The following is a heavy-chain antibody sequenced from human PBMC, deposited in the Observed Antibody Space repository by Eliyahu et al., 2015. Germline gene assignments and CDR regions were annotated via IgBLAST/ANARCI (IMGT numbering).Heavy chain of an antibody. J-gene: IGHJ5*02. Sequence: QLQLQESGSGLVKPSQTLSLTCAVSGGSISSGGYSWSWIRQPPGKGLEWIGYIYHSGSTYYNPSLKSRVTISVDRSKNQFSLKLSSVTAADTAVYYCARGGADTAMVTGWFDPWGQGTLVTVSS. D-gene: IGHD5-18*01. V-gene: IGHV4-30-2*01. CDR2: IYHSGST. CDR1: GGSISSGGYS. CDR3: ARGGADTAMVTGWFDP.